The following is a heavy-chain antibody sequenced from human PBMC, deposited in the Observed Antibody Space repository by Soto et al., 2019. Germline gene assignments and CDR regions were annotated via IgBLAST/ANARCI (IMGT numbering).Heavy chain of an antibody. CDR1: GFSFSYYA. D-gene: IGHD2-15*01. CDR2: IAHDSSNK. Sequence: QVQLVESGGGVVQPGRSVRLSCAASGFSFSYYAMHWVRQAPGKGLEWVAVIAHDSSNKYYADSVKGRFTISRDNSKNTLYLQMNSLRDDDTAVYYWASPYCSGGSCYLTEYFQYWGQGTLVTVSS. V-gene: IGHV3-30*03. CDR3: ASPYCSGGSCYLTEYFQY. J-gene: IGHJ1*01.